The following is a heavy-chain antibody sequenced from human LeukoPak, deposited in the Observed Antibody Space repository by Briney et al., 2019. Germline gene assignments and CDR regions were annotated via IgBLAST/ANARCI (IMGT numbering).Heavy chain of an antibody. V-gene: IGHV3-7*01. CDR1: GFTFSSFW. D-gene: IGHD3-22*01. Sequence: GGSLRLSCATSGFTFSSFWMNWVRQAPGKGLEWVANVNQDGSVGDSVDSVKGRFTISRDNTKQSLYLQMNSLRAEDTAVYYCARDKGYDSTGYYPDALNIWGQGTLVTVSS. CDR2: VNQDGSVG. CDR3: ARDKGYDSTGYYPDALNI. J-gene: IGHJ3*02.